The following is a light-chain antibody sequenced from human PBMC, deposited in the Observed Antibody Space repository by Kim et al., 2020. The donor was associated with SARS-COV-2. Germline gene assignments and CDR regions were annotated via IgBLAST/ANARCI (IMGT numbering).Light chain of an antibody. CDR1: SSNIGNNY. J-gene: IGLJ3*02. CDR3: GTWDSSLSAEV. CDR2: DNN. V-gene: IGLV1-51*01. Sequence: QKVAISCSGSSSNIGNNYVSWYPQRPGTAPKLLIYDNNKRPSGIPDRFSGSKSGTSATLGITGLQTGDEADYYCGTWDSSLSAEVFGGGTKLTVL.